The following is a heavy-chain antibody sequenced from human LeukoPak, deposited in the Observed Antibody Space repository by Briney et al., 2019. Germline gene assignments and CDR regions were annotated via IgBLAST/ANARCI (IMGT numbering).Heavy chain of an antibody. D-gene: IGHD2-2*02. CDR1: GYTFTSYY. CDR3: ARERVLGYCSSTNCYTHYGMDV. Sequence: ASVKVSCKASGYTFTSYYMHWVRQAPGQELEWMGITNPSGGSTSYAQNFQDRVTMTRDTSTSTVYMELSSLRSEDTAVYYCARERVLGYCSSTNCYTHYGMDVWGQGTTVTVSS. CDR2: TNPSGGST. J-gene: IGHJ6*02. V-gene: IGHV1-46*01.